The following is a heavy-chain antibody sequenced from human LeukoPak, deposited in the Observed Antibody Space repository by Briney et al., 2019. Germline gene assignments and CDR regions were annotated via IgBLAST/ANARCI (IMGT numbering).Heavy chain of an antibody. CDR2: ISYDGSNK. J-gene: IGHJ4*02. Sequence: GSLRLPCAASGFTFSSYAMHWVRQAPGKGLEWVAVISYDGSNKYYADSVKGRFTISRDNSKNTLYLQMNSLGAEDTAVYYCARDSSGWYNRSGLDYWGQGTLVTVSS. V-gene: IGHV3-30-3*01. CDR1: GFTFSSYA. D-gene: IGHD6-19*01. CDR3: ARDSSGWYNRSGLDY.